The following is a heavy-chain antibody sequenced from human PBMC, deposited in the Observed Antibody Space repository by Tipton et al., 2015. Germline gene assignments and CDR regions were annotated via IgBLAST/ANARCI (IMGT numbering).Heavy chain of an antibody. CDR2: ISGSGGSA. V-gene: IGHV3-23*01. D-gene: IGHD3-10*01. Sequence: SLRLSCAASGFTFSSYAMSWVRQAPGKGLEWVSSISGSGGSADYTDSGKGRFTISRDSSKNTLFLQMNSLRPEDTAVYYCARGGSLFDYWGQGTLVTVSS. J-gene: IGHJ4*02. CDR1: GFTFSSYA. CDR3: ARGGSLFDY.